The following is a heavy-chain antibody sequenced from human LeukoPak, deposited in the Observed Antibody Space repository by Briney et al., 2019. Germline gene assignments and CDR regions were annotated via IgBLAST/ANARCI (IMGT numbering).Heavy chain of an antibody. CDR3: ARALEFDY. CDR2: ISSSGNTI. V-gene: IGHV3-48*03. CDR1: GFTLSSYE. J-gene: IGHJ4*02. Sequence: PGRSLRLSCAASGFTLSSYEMNWVRQAPGKGLEWVSYISSSGNTIYYADSVKGRFTISRDNAKNSLYLQMNSLRAEDTAVYYCARALEFDYWGQGTLVTVSS.